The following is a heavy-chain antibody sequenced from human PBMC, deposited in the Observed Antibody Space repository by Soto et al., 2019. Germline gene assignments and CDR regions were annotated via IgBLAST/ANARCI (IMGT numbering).Heavy chain of an antibody. CDR3: AKDPYYARAKGSFDY. CDR1: GLSFCSYA. V-gene: IGHV3-23*01. D-gene: IGHD3-10*01. Sequence: GGSLRLSCAASGLSFCSYAICWVLQATGKGLEWVSAISGSGGSTYYADSVKGRFTISRDNSKNTLYLQMNSLRAEDTAVYYCAKDPYYARAKGSFDYWGQGTLVTVSS. CDR2: ISGSGGST. J-gene: IGHJ4*02.